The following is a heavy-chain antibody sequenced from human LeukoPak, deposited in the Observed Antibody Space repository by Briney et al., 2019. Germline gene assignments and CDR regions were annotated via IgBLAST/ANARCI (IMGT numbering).Heavy chain of an antibody. Sequence: PSETLSLTCAVYGGSFSGYYWSWIRQPPGKGLEWIGEINHSGSTNYNPSLKSRVTISVDTSKNQFSLKLSSVTAADTAVYYCARGRGITMTSMGYYYMDVWGKGTTVTISS. D-gene: IGHD3-22*01. V-gene: IGHV4-34*01. J-gene: IGHJ6*03. CDR3: ARGRGITMTSMGYYYMDV. CDR2: INHSGST. CDR1: GGSFSGYY.